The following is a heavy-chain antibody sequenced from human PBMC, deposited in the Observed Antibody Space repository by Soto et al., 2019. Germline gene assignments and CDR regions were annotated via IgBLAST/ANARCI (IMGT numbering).Heavy chain of an antibody. CDR1: GFSFSTYG. D-gene: IGHD3-10*01. Sequence: QVQLVESGGGVVQPGRSLRLSCAASGFSFSTYGMHWVRQAPGKGLQWVAVIWFDGSHTYYAESVKGRFTISRDNSKNTLYLQMDSLRAEDTAVYYCSSLYYYGSGTPDYWGQVTLVTVSS. CDR3: SSLYYYGSGTPDY. V-gene: IGHV3-33*01. J-gene: IGHJ4*02. CDR2: IWFDGSHT.